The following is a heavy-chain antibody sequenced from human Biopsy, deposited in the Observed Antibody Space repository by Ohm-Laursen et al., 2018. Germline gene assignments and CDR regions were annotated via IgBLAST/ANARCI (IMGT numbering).Heavy chain of an antibody. J-gene: IGHJ6*01. CDR3: VKDRGAAGTDYYYGMDV. D-gene: IGHD6-13*01. CDR2: ISFDGSDQ. Sequence: SLRLSCAASRFTFSTYGMHWVRQAPGKGLEWVAVISFDGSDQRYAGSVKGRFTISRDNSKNTLYLQMNSLRAEDTAVFYCVKDRGAAGTDYYYGMDVWGQGTTVTVSS. V-gene: IGHV3-30*18. CDR1: RFTFSTYG.